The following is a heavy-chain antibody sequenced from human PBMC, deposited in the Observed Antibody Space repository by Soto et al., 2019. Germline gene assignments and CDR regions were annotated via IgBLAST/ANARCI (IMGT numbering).Heavy chain of an antibody. Sequence: ASVKVSCKASGYTFTSYAMHWVRQAPGQRLEWMGWINAGNGNTKYSQKLQGRVTMTTDTSTKIAYLQLRSLRIDDTAVYYCVRDFTYDKSGYLGSLWGQGTLVTV. D-gene: IGHD3-22*01. CDR3: VRDFTYDKSGYLGSL. J-gene: IGHJ1*01. CDR2: INAGNGNT. CDR1: GYTFTSYA. V-gene: IGHV1-3*01.